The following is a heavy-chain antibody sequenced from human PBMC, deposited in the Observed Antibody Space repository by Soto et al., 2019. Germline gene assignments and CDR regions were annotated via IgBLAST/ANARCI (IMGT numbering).Heavy chain of an antibody. CDR3: ARSHMEYYYYYGMDV. CDR1: GYSFTSYR. V-gene: IGHV5-51*01. CDR2: IYPGDSDT. J-gene: IGHJ6*02. D-gene: IGHD3-3*01. Sequence: GESLKISCKGSGYSFTSYRIGWVRQMPGKGLEWMGIIYPGDSDTRYSPSFQGQVTISADKSISTAYLQWSSLKASDTAMYYCARSHMEYYYYYGMDVWGQGTTVTVSS.